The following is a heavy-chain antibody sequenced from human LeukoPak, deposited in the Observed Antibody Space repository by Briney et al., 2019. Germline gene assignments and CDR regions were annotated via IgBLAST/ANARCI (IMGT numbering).Heavy chain of an antibody. CDR3: ARDYRYYDSSGYYYY. CDR1: GFTFSSYG. CDR2: ISYDETNR. Sequence: GGSLRLSCAASGFTFSSYGMHWVRQAPGKGLEWVAVISYDETNRYYADSVKGRFTISRDNSKNTLYLQMNSLRAEDTAVYYCARDYRYYDSSGYYYYWGQGTLVTVSS. D-gene: IGHD3-22*01. J-gene: IGHJ4*02. V-gene: IGHV3-30*03.